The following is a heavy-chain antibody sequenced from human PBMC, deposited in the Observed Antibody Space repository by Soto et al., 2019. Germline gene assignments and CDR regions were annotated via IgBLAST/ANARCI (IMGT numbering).Heavy chain of an antibody. D-gene: IGHD1-26*01. Sequence: QVQLVESGGGVVQPGRSLRLSCAASGFTFSSYGMHWVRQAPGKGLEWVAVISYDGSNKYYADSVKGRFIISRDNSKNTLYLQMNSLRAEDTAVYYCAKDQAGVGATHYFDYWGQGTLVTVSS. CDR1: GFTFSSYG. CDR2: ISYDGSNK. J-gene: IGHJ4*02. CDR3: AKDQAGVGATHYFDY. V-gene: IGHV3-30*18.